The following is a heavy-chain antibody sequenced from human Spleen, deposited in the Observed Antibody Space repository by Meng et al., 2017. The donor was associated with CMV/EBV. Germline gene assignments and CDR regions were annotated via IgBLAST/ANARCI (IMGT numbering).Heavy chain of an antibody. CDR3: AKGGFGVIINRFDF. J-gene: IGHJ4*02. V-gene: IGHV3-23*01. CDR2: ISGSGYST. Sequence: GESLKISCAASGLTFSTYAMNWVRQPPGKGLEWVSAISGSGYSTFYGDSVKGRFTISRDNSKNTLDLQMNSLRAEDTAVYFCAKGGFGVIINRFDFWGQGTLVTVSS. D-gene: IGHD3-3*01. CDR1: GLTFSTYA.